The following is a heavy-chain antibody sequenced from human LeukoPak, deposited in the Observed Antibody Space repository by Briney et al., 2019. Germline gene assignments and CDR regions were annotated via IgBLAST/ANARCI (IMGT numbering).Heavy chain of an antibody. Sequence: RASVKVSCKAAGFTFTSYGFGWVRQAPGQGLEWMGWISPYNGNTNIARKFQGRLALTTDTSTTTVHLELGSLSSDDTALYYCARGRSGYYTNWGQGTLVTVSS. CDR3: ARGRSGYYTN. CDR1: GFTFTSYG. V-gene: IGHV1-18*01. D-gene: IGHD3-3*01. J-gene: IGHJ4*02. CDR2: ISPYNGNT.